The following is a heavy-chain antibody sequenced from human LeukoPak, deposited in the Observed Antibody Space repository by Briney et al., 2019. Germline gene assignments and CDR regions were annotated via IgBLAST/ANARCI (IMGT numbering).Heavy chain of an antibody. V-gene: IGHV1-2*02. CDR1: GYTFIDYY. J-gene: IGHJ4*02. D-gene: IGHD1-26*01. CDR2: INPKNGAT. Sequence: PSVNLSRKASGYTFIDYYMCWVRQAPGQGLEWMGWINPKNGATNYAQKFQGRVTMTRDTSIGTAYMELSRLRSDDTAVYFCASPSYQSGTYYYFDYWDERRLFTVSS. CDR3: ASPSYQSGTYYYFDY.